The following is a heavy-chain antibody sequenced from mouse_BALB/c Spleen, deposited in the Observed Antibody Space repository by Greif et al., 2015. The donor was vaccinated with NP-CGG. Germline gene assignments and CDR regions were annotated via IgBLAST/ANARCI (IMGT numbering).Heavy chain of an antibody. Sequence: EVKLMESGGGLVKPGGSLKLSCAASGFAFSSYDMSWVRQTPEKRLEWVAYISSSGGGGTYYPDTVKGRFTISRDNAKNTLYLQMSSLKSEDTAMYYCARYGNWFAYWGQGTLVTVSA. CDR1: GFAFSSYD. D-gene: IGHD2-1*01. V-gene: IGHV5-12-1*01. CDR3: ARYGNWFAY. J-gene: IGHJ3*01. CDR2: ISSSGGGGT.